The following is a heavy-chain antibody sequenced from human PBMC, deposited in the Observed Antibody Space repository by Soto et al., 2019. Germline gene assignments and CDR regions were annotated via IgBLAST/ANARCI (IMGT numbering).Heavy chain of an antibody. Sequence: PGGPLRLSCAASGFTFSSYSMNWVRQAPGKGLEWVASISRTSNYIYYTDSVKGRFTISRDNAKNSIYQQMNSLRAEDTATYYCASGVFGLVSPVIGGYWGQGTLVTVSS. CDR3: ASGVFGLVSPVIGGY. CDR2: ISRTSNYI. J-gene: IGHJ4*02. CDR1: GFTFSSYS. D-gene: IGHD3-3*01. V-gene: IGHV3-21*01.